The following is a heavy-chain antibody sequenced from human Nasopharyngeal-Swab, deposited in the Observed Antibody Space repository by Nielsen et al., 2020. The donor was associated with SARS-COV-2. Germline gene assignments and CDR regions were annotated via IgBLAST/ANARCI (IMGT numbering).Heavy chain of an antibody. V-gene: IGHV3-43D*03. D-gene: IGHD3-3*01. J-gene: IGHJ4*02. CDR3: AKPTIFGAEIDY. CDR1: GFTFHDFA. Sequence: GGSLRLSCAASGFTFHDFAMHWVRQAPGKGLEWASLITSDGDTTLYADSVKGRFTISRDNSRNSLYLQMNSLRLEDTAFYYCAKPTIFGAEIDYWGQGTLVTVSS. CDR2: ITSDGDTT.